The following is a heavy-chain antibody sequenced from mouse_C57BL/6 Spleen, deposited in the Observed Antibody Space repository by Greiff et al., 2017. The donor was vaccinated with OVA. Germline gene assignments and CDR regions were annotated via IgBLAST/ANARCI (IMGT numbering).Heavy chain of an antibody. D-gene: IGHD1-1*01. CDR1: GYTFTSYW. J-gene: IGHJ3*01. CDR3: ARDGSSGFAY. Sequence: QVQLQQPGAELVQPGASVKMSCKASGYTFTSYWITWVKQRPDQGLEWIGVIYPGSGRTNYNEKFQSTATLTVDTSSSTAYRQRSSLTSEDSAVYYCARDGSSGFAYWGQGTLVTVSA. V-gene: IGHV1-55*01. CDR2: IYPGSGRT.